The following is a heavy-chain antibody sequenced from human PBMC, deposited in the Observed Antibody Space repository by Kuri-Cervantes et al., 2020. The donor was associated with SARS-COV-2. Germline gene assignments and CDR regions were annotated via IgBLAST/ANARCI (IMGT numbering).Heavy chain of an antibody. CDR2: INSDGSST. D-gene: IGHD3-22*01. V-gene: IGHV3-74*01. CDR1: GFTFSSYW. J-gene: IGHJ4*02. CDR3: ARELGYYDSTIIDY. Sequence: GESLKISCAASGFTFSSYWMHWVRQAPGKGLVWVSRINSDGSSTSYADSVKGRFTISRDNSKNTLYLQMNSLRAEDTAVYYCARELGYYDSTIIDYWGQGTLVTVSS.